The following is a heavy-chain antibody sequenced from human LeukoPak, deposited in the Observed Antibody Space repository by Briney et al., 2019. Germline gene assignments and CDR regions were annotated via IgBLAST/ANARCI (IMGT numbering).Heavy chain of an antibody. V-gene: IGHV1-58*02. J-gene: IGHJ4*02. D-gene: IGHD3-16*01. CDR2: VIVGSGNT. Sequence: SVKVSCKTSGFTFSNSAMQWVRQARGQRLEWIGWVIVGSGNTHYAQRFQDRVTITRDMSTNTAYLELSSLTSEDTAVYYCARTPPGGDVDHWGEGTLVTVSS. CDR1: GFTFSNSA. CDR3: ARTPPGGDVDH.